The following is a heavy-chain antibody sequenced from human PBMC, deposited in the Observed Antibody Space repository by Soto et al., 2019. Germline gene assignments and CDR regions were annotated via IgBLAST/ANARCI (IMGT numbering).Heavy chain of an antibody. Sequence: QLVESGGGLEQPGGSLRLSCAASGFTFSTFGMNWVRQAPGKGLEWVSYISPTSKTIYYADSVKGRFTISRDNAKSSLYLQMSSLRDEDTVVYYCARDIQAAGYDHWGHGTLVTVSS. V-gene: IGHV3-48*02. CDR3: ARDIQAAGYDH. CDR2: ISPTSKTI. CDR1: GFTFSTFG. D-gene: IGHD6-13*01. J-gene: IGHJ5*02.